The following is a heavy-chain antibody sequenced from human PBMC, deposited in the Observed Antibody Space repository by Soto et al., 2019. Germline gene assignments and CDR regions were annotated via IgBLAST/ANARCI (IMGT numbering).Heavy chain of an antibody. J-gene: IGHJ5*02. Sequence: GGSLRLSCAASGFTVSSNYMSWVRQAPGKGLEWVSVIYSGGSTYYADSVKGRFTISRDNSKNTLYLQMNSLRAEDTAVYYCARAGTDYDSSGYWFDPWGQGTLVTVSS. CDR1: GFTVSSNY. CDR2: IYSGGST. CDR3: ARAGTDYDSSGYWFDP. V-gene: IGHV3-53*01. D-gene: IGHD3-22*01.